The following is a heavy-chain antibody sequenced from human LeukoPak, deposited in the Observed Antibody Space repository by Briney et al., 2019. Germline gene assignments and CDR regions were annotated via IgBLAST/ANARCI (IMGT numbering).Heavy chain of an antibody. D-gene: IGHD4-11*01. V-gene: IGHV4-38-2*01. CDR2: IYHSGST. J-gene: IGHJ6*03. CDR1: GYSISSGYY. CDR3: ARLSNYGALMDFYFYYYMDV. Sequence: SETLSLTCAVSGYSISSGYYWGWVRQPPGKGLEWIGSIYHSGSTYYNPSLKSRVTISVDTSMNQFSLELSSVTAADTAVYYCARLSNYGALMDFYFYYYMDVWGKGTTVTVSS.